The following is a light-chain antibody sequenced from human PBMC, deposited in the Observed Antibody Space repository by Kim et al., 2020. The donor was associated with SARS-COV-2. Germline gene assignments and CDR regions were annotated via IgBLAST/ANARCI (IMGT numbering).Light chain of an antibody. J-gene: IGLJ2*01. CDR1: SIGSKS. Sequence: SYELTQPPSVSVAPGKTARITCGGTSIGSKSVHWYQQKPGQAPVLVISYDSVRPSGIPERFSGSNSGNTATVTISRVEAGDEADYYCQVWDNSDDHRVVFGGGTQLTVL. V-gene: IGLV3-21*04. CDR2: YDS. CDR3: QVWDNSDDHRVV.